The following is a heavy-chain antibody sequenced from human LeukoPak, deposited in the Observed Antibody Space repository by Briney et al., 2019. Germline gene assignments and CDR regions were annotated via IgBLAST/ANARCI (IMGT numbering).Heavy chain of an antibody. CDR1: GFTFDDYA. Sequence: GRSLRLSCAASGFTFDDYAMHWVRQAPGKGLEWASGISWNSGSRGYADSVKGRFTISRDNAKNSLYLQMNSLRAEDTALYYCAKDIYGDYVFYYFDYWGQGTLVTVSS. D-gene: IGHD4-17*01. V-gene: IGHV3-9*01. J-gene: IGHJ4*02. CDR3: AKDIYGDYVFYYFDY. CDR2: ISWNSGSR.